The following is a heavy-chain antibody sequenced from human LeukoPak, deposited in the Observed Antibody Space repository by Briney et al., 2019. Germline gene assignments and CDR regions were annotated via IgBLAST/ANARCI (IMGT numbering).Heavy chain of an antibody. D-gene: IGHD6-13*01. V-gene: IGHV3-23*01. CDR1: GFAFDNYP. J-gene: IGHJ6*03. CDR3: AKLSGFSSSKNYVDV. Sequence: GGSLRLSCAASGFAFDNYPMTWVRQAPGKGLEWVSIISGSGGPTFYADPMKGRFTISRANAKNTLYLQMNSLRAEDAAVYYCAKLSGFSSSKNYVDVWGKGTTVTVSS. CDR2: ISGSGGPT.